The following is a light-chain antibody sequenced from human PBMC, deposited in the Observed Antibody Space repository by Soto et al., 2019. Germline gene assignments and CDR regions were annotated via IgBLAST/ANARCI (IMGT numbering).Light chain of an antibody. CDR2: DTS. Sequence: QTVVTQEPSLTVSPGGTVTLTCGSSTGPVISTHYPYWFQQKPGQAPRTVIYDTSIRHSWTPARFSGSLLGGKAVLTLSGAQPEDDADYYCLLSYDDARVFGGGTKLTVL. CDR1: TGPVISTHY. V-gene: IGLV7-46*01. CDR3: LLSYDDARV. J-gene: IGLJ3*02.